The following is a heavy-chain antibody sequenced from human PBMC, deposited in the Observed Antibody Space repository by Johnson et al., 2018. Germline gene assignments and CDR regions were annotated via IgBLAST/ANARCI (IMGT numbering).Heavy chain of an antibody. Sequence: VQLLESGGGVVQPGRSLRLSCAASGFTFSSYGMHWVRQAPGKGLEWVAVIWYDGSNKYYADSVKGRFTISRENSENTLYLQMNSLGAEDTAVYYCAREGVWEGYPAGMDVWGQGTTVTVSS. V-gene: IGHV3-33*01. J-gene: IGHJ6*02. CDR1: GFTFSSYG. CDR3: AREGVWEGYPAGMDV. CDR2: IWYDGSNK. D-gene: IGHD1-26*01.